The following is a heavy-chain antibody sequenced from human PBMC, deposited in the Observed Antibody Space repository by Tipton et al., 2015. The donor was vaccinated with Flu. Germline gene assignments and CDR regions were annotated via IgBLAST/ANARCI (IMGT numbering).Heavy chain of an antibody. CDR1: GGSISSYF. D-gene: IGHD6-13*01. CDR2: IHTAGST. V-gene: IGHV4-4*07. Sequence: TLSLTCTVSGGSISSYFWTYIRQPAGKGPQWIGHIHTAGSTSYSPSLRGRVTISLDTSKNQFSLKLSSVTAADTAVYFCARRAAAVVAGYYYGIDVWGQGTTVTVSS. J-gene: IGHJ6*02. CDR3: ARRAAAVVAGYYYGIDV.